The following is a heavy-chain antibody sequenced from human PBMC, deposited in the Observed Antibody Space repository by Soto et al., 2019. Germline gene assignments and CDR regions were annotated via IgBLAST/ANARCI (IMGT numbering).Heavy chain of an antibody. CDR2: ISHTGAA. Sequence: SETRSLTCTVSDGSSSSSSYYWGWIRQPPGKGLEWIGTISHTGAAYYNPSLESRVVISVGTSENQFSLNLSSVTAADTAVYYCARLAYPATGSTAHGDDAFDLWGLGTMVTVSS. J-gene: IGHJ3*01. D-gene: IGHD2-15*01. CDR1: DGSSSSSSYY. CDR3: ARLAYPATGSTAHGDDAFDL. V-gene: IGHV4-39*01.